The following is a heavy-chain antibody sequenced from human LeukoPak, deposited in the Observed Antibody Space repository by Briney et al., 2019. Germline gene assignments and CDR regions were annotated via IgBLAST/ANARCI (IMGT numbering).Heavy chain of an antibody. V-gene: IGHV3-23*01. CDR1: GFTFSSYA. CDR2: ISGSGGST. J-gene: IGHJ4*02. D-gene: IGHD3-3*01. CDR3: AREGAGLRFLELPPDY. Sequence: GGSLRLSCAASGFTFSSYAMSWVRQAPGKGLEWVSAISGSGGSTYYADSVKGRFTISRDNSKNTLYLQMSSLRVEDTAVYYCAREGAGLRFLELPPDYWGQGTLVTVSS.